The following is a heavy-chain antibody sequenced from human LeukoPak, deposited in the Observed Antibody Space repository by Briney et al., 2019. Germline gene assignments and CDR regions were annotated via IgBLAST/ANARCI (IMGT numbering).Heavy chain of an antibody. CDR1: GFTFSSNG. CDR3: AKTNGYYDL. Sequence: GGSLRLSCAASGFTFSSNGMSWVRKAPGKGLEWVSSISGSGDKTYYADSVKGRFTISRDNSKSAMYLQMNSLRAEDTAVYHCAKTNGYYDLWGQGTLVIVSS. CDR2: ISGSGDKT. J-gene: IGHJ4*02. D-gene: IGHD3-22*01. V-gene: IGHV3-23*01.